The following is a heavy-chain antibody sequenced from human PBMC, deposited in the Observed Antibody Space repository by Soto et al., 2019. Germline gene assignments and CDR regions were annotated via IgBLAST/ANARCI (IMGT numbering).Heavy chain of an antibody. CDR1: GFTFSSYG. J-gene: IGHJ5*02. V-gene: IGHV3-74*01. CDR2: INTDESSR. D-gene: IGHD3-9*01. CDR3: ARDQRYFDWLFYSGGFDP. Sequence: GGSLRLSCAASGFTFSSYGMHWVRQAPWKWLVWVSRINTDESSRVYADSVQGRFTISRDNAKNSLYLQMNSLRAEDTAVYYCARDQRYFDWLFYSGGFDPWGQGTLVTVSS.